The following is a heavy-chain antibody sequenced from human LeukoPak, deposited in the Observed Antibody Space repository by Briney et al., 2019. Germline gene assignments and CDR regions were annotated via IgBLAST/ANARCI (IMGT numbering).Heavy chain of an antibody. CDR1: GFTFSTYY. D-gene: IGHD6-13*01. CDR2: IKQNGGEK. V-gene: IGHV3-7*01. CDR3: ARGFALRGQQLLLSGLAYLDY. J-gene: IGHJ4*02. Sequence: PGGSLRLSCATSGFTFSTYYMSWVRQAPGKGLEWVANIKQNGGEKYYVDSVKGRFTISRDNAKNSLFLQMNSLRAEDTGIYYCARGFALRGQQLLLSGLAYLDYWGQGTLVTVSS.